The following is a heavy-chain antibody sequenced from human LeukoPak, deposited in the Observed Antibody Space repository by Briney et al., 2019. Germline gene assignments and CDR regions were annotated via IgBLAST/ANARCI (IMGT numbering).Heavy chain of an antibody. CDR1: GGSISSDY. J-gene: IGHJ4*02. CDR3: ASLRFGDVVVQT. V-gene: IGHV4-59*08. D-gene: IGHD2-2*01. CDR2: IYYSGRT. Sequence: SETLSLTCTVSGGSISSDYWSWIRQPPGKGLEWIGYIYYSGRTYYNPSLKSRITISVDTSKNQFSLKLNAVTAADTAVYYCASLRFGDVVVQTWGQGTLVTVSS.